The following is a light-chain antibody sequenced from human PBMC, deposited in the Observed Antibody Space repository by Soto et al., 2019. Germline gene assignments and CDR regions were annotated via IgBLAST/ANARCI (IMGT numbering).Light chain of an antibody. J-gene: IGKJ1*01. CDR3: QQRSNWPPWT. Sequence: EIVLTQSPATLSLPPGERATLSCRASQSVSSYLAWYQQKPGQAPRLLIYDASNRATGIPARFSGSGSWTDFTLTISSLEPEDFAVYYCQQRSNWPPWTFGQGTKVEIK. V-gene: IGKV3-11*01. CDR2: DAS. CDR1: QSVSSY.